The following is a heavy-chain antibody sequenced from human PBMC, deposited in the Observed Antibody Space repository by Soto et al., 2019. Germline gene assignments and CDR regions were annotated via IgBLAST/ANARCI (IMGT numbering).Heavy chain of an antibody. J-gene: IGHJ5*02. CDR1: GGSISSGGYY. D-gene: IGHD5-12*01. V-gene: IGHV4-31*03. Sequence: SETLSLTCTVSGGSISSGGYYWSWIRQHPGKGLEWIGYIYYSGSTYYNPSLKSRVTISVDTSKNQFSLKLSSVTAADTAVYYCARGRTVATRPFDPWGQGTLVTVSS. CDR2: IYYSGST. CDR3: ARGRTVATRPFDP.